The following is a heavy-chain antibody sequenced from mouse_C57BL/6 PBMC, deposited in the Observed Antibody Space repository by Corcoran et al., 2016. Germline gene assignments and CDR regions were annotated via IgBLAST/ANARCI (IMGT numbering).Heavy chain of an antibody. J-gene: IGHJ1*03. CDR2: IKTYSGVP. Sequence: QIQLVQSGPELKKPGETVKFSCKALGCTFTTYGMSWLKKPPGKGLKCMGWIKTYSGVPTYAEDFKGRFAFSLETSASTAYLQINNLKNEDTATYFCARIDYGSSYVGWYFDVWGTGTTVTVSS. D-gene: IGHD1-1*01. CDR3: ARIDYGSSYVGWYFDV. CDR1: GCTFTTYG. V-gene: IGHV9-3*01.